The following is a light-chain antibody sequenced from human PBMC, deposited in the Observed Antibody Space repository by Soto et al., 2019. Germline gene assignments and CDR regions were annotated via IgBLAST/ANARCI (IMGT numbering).Light chain of an antibody. Sequence: IRMTQSPSSLSASTGDRVTITCRASQGIGNFLAWYQQKPGKVPKLLIYAASTLQSGVPSRFSGSGSGTDFTLTISSLQPEDVATYYCQKCKVAPFTFGGGTKVDIK. V-gene: IGKV1-27*01. CDR2: AAS. CDR3: QKCKVAPFT. CDR1: QGIGNF. J-gene: IGKJ4*01.